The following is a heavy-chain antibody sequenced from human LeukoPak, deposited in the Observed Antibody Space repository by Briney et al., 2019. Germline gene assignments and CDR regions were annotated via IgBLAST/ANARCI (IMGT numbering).Heavy chain of an antibody. D-gene: IGHD3-10*01. CDR3: AKDGGKATATDAFDI. J-gene: IGHJ3*02. V-gene: IGHV3-33*06. CDR1: GFTFSSYG. CDR2: IWYDGSNK. Sequence: GRSLRLSCAASGFTFSSYGIHWVRQAPGKGLEWVAVIWYDGSNKYYADSVKGRFTISRDNSKNTLYLQMNSLRAEDTAVYYCAKDGGKATATDAFDIWGQGTMVTVSS.